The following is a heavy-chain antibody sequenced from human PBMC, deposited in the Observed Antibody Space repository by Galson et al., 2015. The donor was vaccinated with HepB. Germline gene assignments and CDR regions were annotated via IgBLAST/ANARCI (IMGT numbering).Heavy chain of an antibody. Sequence: SLRLSCAASGFTLNNSAMHWVRQAPGKGLEWVAKISYDAKNVYYAESLRGRSAISRDNSKNTLYLEMNSLRVEDTAVYYCAADATTIVTAFDYWGQGTLVTVSS. CDR1: GFTLNNSA. CDR2: ISYDAKNV. CDR3: AADATTIVTAFDY. D-gene: IGHD2/OR15-2a*01. J-gene: IGHJ4*02. V-gene: IGHV3-30*03.